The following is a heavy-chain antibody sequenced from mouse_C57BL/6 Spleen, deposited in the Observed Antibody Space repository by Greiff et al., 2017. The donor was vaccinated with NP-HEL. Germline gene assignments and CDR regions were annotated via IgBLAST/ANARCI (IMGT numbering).Heavy chain of an antibody. CDR3: ARYCYEDDMDY. V-gene: IGHV1-7*01. D-gene: IGHD1-1*01. CDR2: INPSSGYT. Sequence: VQLQQSGAELVKPGASVKLSCKASGYTFTSYWMHWVKQRPGQGLEWIGYINPSSGYTKYNQKFKGKATLTADKSSSTAYMQLSSLTYEDSAVYYCARYCYEDDMDYWGQGTTLTVSS. J-gene: IGHJ2*01. CDR1: GYTFTSYW.